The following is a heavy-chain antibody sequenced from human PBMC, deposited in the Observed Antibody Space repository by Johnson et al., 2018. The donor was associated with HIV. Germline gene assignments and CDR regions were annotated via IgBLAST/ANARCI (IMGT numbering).Heavy chain of an antibody. CDR3: ARDGTTGPSGDGFDI. CDR2: IYSGGST. CDR1: GITFSDYY. D-gene: IGHD4-17*01. J-gene: IGHJ3*02. Sequence: MLLVESGGGVVQPGRSLRLSCAASGITFSDYYMSWIRQAPGKGLEWVSVIYSGGSTYYADSAKGRFTISRDNSKNTLYLQMNSLRAEDTAVYYCARDGTTGPSGDGFDIWGQGTMVTVSS. V-gene: IGHV3-66*01.